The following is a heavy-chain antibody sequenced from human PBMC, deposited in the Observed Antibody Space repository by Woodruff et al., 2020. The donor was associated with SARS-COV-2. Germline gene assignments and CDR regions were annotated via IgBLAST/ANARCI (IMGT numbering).Heavy chain of an antibody. J-gene: IGHJ6*03. CDR3: ARASTYYDYMDV. Sequence: AQKLQGRVTMTTDTSTSTAYMELRSLRSDDTAVYYCARASTYYDYMDVWGKGTTVTVSS. V-gene: IGHV1-18*01. D-gene: IGHD1-1*01.